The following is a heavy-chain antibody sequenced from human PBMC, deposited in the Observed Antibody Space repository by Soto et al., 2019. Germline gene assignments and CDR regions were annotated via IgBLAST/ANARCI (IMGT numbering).Heavy chain of an antibody. CDR2: IYYSGST. D-gene: IGHD3-3*01. Sequence: PSETLSLTCTVSGGSISSGDYYWSWIRQHPGKGLEWIGYIYYSGSTYYNPSLRSRVTISVDTSKNQFSLKLSSVTAADTAVYYCARDKAYYDFWSGPWDVWGQGTTVTVSS. CDR1: GGSISSGDYY. V-gene: IGHV4-31*03. CDR3: ARDKAYYDFWSGPWDV. J-gene: IGHJ6*02.